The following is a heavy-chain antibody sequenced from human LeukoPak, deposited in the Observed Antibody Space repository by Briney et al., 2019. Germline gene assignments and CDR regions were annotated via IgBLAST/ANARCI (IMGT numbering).Heavy chain of an antibody. CDR3: AREADSSGYYYAGYYYYYYGMDV. V-gene: IGHV4-34*01. J-gene: IGHJ6*02. CDR2: INHSGST. Sequence: PSETLSLTCAVYGGSFSGYYWSWIRQPPGKGLEWIGEINHSGSTNYNPSLKSRVTISVDTSKNQFSLKLSSVTAADTAVYYCAREADSSGYYYAGYYYYYYGMDVWGQGTTVTVSS. CDR1: GGSFSGYY. D-gene: IGHD3-22*01.